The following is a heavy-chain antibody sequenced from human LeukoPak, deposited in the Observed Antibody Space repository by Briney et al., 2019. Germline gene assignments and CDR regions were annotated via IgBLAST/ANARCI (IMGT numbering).Heavy chain of an antibody. CDR2: IYSGGST. V-gene: IGHV3-66*01. Sequence: GGSLRLSCAASGFTVSSNYMSWVRQAPGKGLEWVSVIYSGGSTYYADSVKGRFTISRDNSKNTLYLQMNSLRAEDTAVYYCAREISINYFDYWGQGTLVTVSS. CDR1: GFTVSSNY. J-gene: IGHJ4*02. CDR3: AREISINYFDY. D-gene: IGHD3-3*02.